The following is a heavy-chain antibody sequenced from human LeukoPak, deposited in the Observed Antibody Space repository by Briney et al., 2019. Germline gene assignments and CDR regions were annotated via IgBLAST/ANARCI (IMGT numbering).Heavy chain of an antibody. CDR2: ISSSSSTI. Sequence: GGSLRLSCAASGFTFSSYSMNWVRQAPGKGLERVSYISSSSSTIYYADSVKGRFTISRDNAKNSLYLQMNSLRDEDTAVYYCARVESPYYYDSSGYYSGYWGQGTLVTVSS. CDR1: GFTFSSYS. V-gene: IGHV3-48*02. D-gene: IGHD3-22*01. J-gene: IGHJ4*02. CDR3: ARVESPYYYDSSGYYSGY.